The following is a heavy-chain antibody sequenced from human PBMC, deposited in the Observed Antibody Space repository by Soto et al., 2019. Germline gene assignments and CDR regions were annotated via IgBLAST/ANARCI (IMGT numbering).Heavy chain of an antibody. V-gene: IGHV3-74*01. Sequence: EVQLVESGGGLVQPGGSLRLSCAASGFTFSSYWMHWVRQAPWKGLVWVSRINSDGSSTSYADSVKGRFTISRDNAKNTLYLQMNSLRAEDTAVYYCARDAPYCSSTSCFNWFDPWGQGTLVTVSS. J-gene: IGHJ5*02. CDR3: ARDAPYCSSTSCFNWFDP. CDR2: INSDGSST. D-gene: IGHD2-2*01. CDR1: GFTFSSYW.